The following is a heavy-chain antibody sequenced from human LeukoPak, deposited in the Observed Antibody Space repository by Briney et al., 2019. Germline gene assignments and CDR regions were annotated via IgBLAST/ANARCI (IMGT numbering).Heavy chain of an antibody. Sequence: GGSLRLSCAASGFTFSSYAMSWVRQAPGKGLEWASAISGSGGSTYYADSVKGRFTISRDNSKNTLYLQINSLRAEDTAVYYCAKDQEYSSSVHDYWGQGTLVTVSS. D-gene: IGHD6-6*01. CDR3: AKDQEYSSSVHDY. CDR2: ISGSGGST. CDR1: GFTFSSYA. J-gene: IGHJ4*02. V-gene: IGHV3-23*01.